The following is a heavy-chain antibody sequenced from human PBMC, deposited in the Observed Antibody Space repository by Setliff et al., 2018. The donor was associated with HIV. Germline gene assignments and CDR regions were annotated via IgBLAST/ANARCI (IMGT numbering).Heavy chain of an antibody. CDR2: INAGNGNT. CDR3: ARDSRYGSGSYYTANSFDY. V-gene: IGHV1-3*01. J-gene: IGHJ4*02. CDR1: GYGFTYYA. D-gene: IGHD3-10*01. Sequence: ASVKVSCKASGYGFTYYAMHWVRQAPGQRPEWMGWINAGNGNTRYSHKFQGRVTITRDTSASTAHMELSSLRSEDTAVYYCARDSRYGSGSYYTANSFDYWGQGTLVTVAS.